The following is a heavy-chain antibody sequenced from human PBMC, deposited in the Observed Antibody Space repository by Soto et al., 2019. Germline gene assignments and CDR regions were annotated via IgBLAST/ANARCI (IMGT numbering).Heavy chain of an antibody. D-gene: IGHD6-13*01. V-gene: IGHV1-18*01. J-gene: IGHJ4*02. Sequence: QVQLVQSGAEVKKPGASVKVSCKASGYTFTSYGISWVRQAPGQGLEWMGWISAYNGNTNYAQKLQGRATMTTDKSTXPXYMXLXSLXXDDTAVYYCXRDWAAAGPFDYWGQGTLVTVSS. CDR2: ISAYNGNT. CDR1: GYTFTSYG. CDR3: XRDWAAAGPFDY.